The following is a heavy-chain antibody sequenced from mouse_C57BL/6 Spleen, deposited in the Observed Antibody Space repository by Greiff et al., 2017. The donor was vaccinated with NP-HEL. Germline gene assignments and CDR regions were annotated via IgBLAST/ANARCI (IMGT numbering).Heavy chain of an antibody. Sequence: QVQLQQPGAELVKPGASVKLSCKASGYTFTSYWMHWVKQRPGRGLEWIGRIDPNSGGTKYNEKFKSKATLTVDKPSSTAYMQLSSLTSEDSAVYYCASRGTTVVATGYFDYWGQGTTLTVSS. CDR3: ASRGTTVVATGYFDY. V-gene: IGHV1-72*01. J-gene: IGHJ2*01. CDR2: IDPNSGGT. CDR1: GYTFTSYW. D-gene: IGHD1-1*01.